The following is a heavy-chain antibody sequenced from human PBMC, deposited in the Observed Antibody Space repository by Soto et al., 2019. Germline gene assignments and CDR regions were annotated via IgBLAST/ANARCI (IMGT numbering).Heavy chain of an antibody. CDR1: GFTFSSYW. CDR2: IKQDGSEK. V-gene: IGHV3-7*01. Sequence: GGSLRLSCAASGFTFSSYWMSWVRQAPGKGLEWVANIKQDGSEKYYVDSVKGRFTISRDNAKNSLYLQMNSLRAEDTAVYYCAREDYRELYYYYGMDVWGQGTTVTVSS. D-gene: IGHD4-4*01. CDR3: AREDYRELYYYYGMDV. J-gene: IGHJ6*02.